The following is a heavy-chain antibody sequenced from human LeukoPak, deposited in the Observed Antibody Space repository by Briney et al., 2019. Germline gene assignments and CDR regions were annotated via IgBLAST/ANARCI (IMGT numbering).Heavy chain of an antibody. Sequence: SETLSLTCTVSGGSICSSSYYWGWIRQPPGKGLEWIGSIYYSGSTYYNPSLKSRVTISVDTSKNQFSLKLSSVTAADTAVYYCARFVRYYDFWSGLTPDYWGQGTLVTVSS. CDR2: IYYSGST. V-gene: IGHV4-39*01. CDR3: ARFVRYYDFWSGLTPDY. D-gene: IGHD3-3*01. J-gene: IGHJ4*02. CDR1: GGSICSSSYY.